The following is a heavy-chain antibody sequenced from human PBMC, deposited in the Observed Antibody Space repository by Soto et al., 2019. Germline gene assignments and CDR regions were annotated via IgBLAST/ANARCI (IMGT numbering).Heavy chain of an antibody. CDR1: GFTFSSYA. CDR2: ISAGGGTT. Sequence: PGGSLRLSCAASGFTFSSYAMSWVRQAPGKGLEWVSTISAGGGTTYYADSVKGRFTISRDNSKNTLHLQMNSLRAEDTAVYYFAKPGPTGTTGRTHHWFDSWGQGTLVTVSS. D-gene: IGHD1-7*01. CDR3: AKPGPTGTTGRTHHWFDS. V-gene: IGHV3-23*01. J-gene: IGHJ5*01.